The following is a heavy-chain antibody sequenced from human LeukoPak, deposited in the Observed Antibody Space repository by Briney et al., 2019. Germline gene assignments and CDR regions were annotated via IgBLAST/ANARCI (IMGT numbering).Heavy chain of an antibody. Sequence: SETLSLTCTVSGGSISSSSYYWGWIRPPPGKGLEWIGSIYYSGSTYYNPSLKSRVTISVDTSKNQFSLKLSSVTAADTAVYYCARVRPARYQLLVDYFDYWGQGTLVTVSS. D-gene: IGHD2-2*01. CDR1: GGSISSSSYY. V-gene: IGHV4-39*07. J-gene: IGHJ4*02. CDR2: IYYSGST. CDR3: ARVRPARYQLLVDYFDY.